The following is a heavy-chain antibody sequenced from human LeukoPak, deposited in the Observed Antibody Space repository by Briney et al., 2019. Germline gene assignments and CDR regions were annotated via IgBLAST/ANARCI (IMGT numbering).Heavy chain of an antibody. V-gene: IGHV4-30-4*08. J-gene: IGHJ5*02. CDR2: IYYSGST. Sequence: SQTLSLTCTVSGGSISSGSYYWSWIRQPAGKGLEWIGYIYYSGSTYYNPSLKSRVTISVDTSKNQFSLKLSSVTAADTAVYYCARDRGSNGGFDPWGQGTLVTVSS. CDR3: ARDRGSNGGFDP. D-gene: IGHD6-25*01. CDR1: GGSISSGSYY.